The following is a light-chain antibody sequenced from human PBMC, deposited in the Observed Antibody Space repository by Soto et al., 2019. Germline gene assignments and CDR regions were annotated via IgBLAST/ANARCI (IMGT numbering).Light chain of an antibody. J-gene: IGKJ1*01. CDR2: VAS. CDR1: QSISSW. Sequence: DIQMAQSPSTLSASVGDRVTITCRASQSISSWLAWYQQKPGKAPKLLIYVASSLESGVPSRFSGSGSGTEFTLTISSLQPDDFATYYCQQYHIYSWTFGQGTKVDIK. V-gene: IGKV1-5*01. CDR3: QQYHIYSWT.